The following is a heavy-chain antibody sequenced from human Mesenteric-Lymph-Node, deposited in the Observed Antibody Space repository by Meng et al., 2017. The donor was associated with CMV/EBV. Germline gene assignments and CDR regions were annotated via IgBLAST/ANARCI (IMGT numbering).Heavy chain of an antibody. Sequence: GGSLRLSCAASRFAFNTCNMNWVRQAPGKGLEWVSSISSSSSYIYYADSVKGRFTISRDNAKNSLYLQMNSLRAEDTAVYYCARSDYSNSGMDVWGQGTTVTVSS. CDR3: ARSDYSNSGMDV. CDR2: ISSSSSYI. V-gene: IGHV3-21*01. CDR1: RFAFNTCN. J-gene: IGHJ6*02. D-gene: IGHD4-11*01.